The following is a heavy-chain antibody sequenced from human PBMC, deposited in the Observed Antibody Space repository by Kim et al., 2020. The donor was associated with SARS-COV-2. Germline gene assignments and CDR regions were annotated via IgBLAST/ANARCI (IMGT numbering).Heavy chain of an antibody. CDR3: ARVFIGWFDP. CDR2: GRT. Sequence: GRTGYNPSLMSRVIISVDTAKNQFSLNLNSVTAADTAVYYCARVFIGWFDPWGQGTLVTVSS. D-gene: IGHD1-26*01. J-gene: IGHJ5*02. V-gene: IGHV4-39*07.